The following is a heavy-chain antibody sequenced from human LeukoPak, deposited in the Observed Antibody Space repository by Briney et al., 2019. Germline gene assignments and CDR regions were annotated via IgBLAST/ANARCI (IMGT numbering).Heavy chain of an antibody. CDR3: ARVHRSGWLRRTDYFDY. Sequence: SGGSLRLSCAASGFTFSSYAMYWVRQAPGKGLEWVAVVSYDGSNKYYADSVKGRFTISRDNSKNTLYLQMNSLRVEDTAVYYCARVHRSGWLRRTDYFDYWGQGTLVTVSS. D-gene: IGHD5-12*01. CDR1: GFTFSSYA. CDR2: VSYDGSNK. J-gene: IGHJ4*02. V-gene: IGHV3-30-3*01.